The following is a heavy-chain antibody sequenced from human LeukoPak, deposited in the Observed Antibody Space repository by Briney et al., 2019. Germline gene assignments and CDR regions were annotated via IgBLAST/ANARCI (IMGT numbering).Heavy chain of an antibody. V-gene: IGHV3-23*01. CDR2: ISGSGNST. D-gene: IGHD2-15*01. CDR1: GLTFSGSA. Sequence: GGSLRLSCAASGLTFSGSALSWVRQAPGKGLEWVSLISGSGNSTYYADSVKGRFTISRDNSKNTLYLQMNSLRAEDTAVYYCAKVLVLVSANRYYFDYWGQGTLVTVSS. J-gene: IGHJ4*02. CDR3: AKVLVLVSANRYYFDY.